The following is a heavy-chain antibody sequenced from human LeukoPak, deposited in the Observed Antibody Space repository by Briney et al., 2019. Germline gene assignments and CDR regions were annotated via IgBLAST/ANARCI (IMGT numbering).Heavy chain of an antibody. Sequence: PGGSLRLSCAASGFTFSSYGMHWVRQAPGKGLEWVAVIWYDGSNKYYADSVKGRFTISRDNSKNTPYLQMNSLRAEDTAVYYCAKDGQQQFGYYYYYMDVWGKGTTVTVSS. CDR3: AKDGQQQFGYYYYYMDV. V-gene: IGHV3-33*06. J-gene: IGHJ6*03. CDR1: GFTFSSYG. D-gene: IGHD6-13*01. CDR2: IWYDGSNK.